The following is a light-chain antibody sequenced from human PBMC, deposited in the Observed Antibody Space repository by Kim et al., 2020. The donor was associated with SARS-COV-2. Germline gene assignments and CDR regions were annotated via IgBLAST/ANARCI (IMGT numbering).Light chain of an antibody. V-gene: IGKV3-20*01. CDR1: QSVSSSY. J-gene: IGKJ3*01. Sequence: LSPGERAPLSCRASQSVSSSYLAWYQQKPGQAPRLLIYGASSRATGIPDRFSGSGSGTDFTLTISRLEPEDFAVYYCQQYGGSFTFGPGTKVEYQ. CDR3: QQYGGSFT. CDR2: GAS.